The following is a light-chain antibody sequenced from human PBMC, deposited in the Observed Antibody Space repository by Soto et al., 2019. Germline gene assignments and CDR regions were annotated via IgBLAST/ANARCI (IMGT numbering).Light chain of an antibody. V-gene: IGKV3D-15*01. Sequence: EIVLTQSPATLSVSPGERATLSCTASQSISSNLAWYQLKPGQAPRLLIYGASTRATGIPARFSGSGSGTDFTLTISSLQSEHFAVYYCQQYNNWPPWWTFGQGTKVDIK. CDR2: GAS. J-gene: IGKJ1*01. CDR1: QSISSN. CDR3: QQYNNWPPWWT.